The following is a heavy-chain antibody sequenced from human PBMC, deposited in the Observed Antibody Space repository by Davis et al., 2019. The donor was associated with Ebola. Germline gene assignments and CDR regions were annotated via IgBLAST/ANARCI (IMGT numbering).Heavy chain of an antibody. CDR3: ARDGGTWSGFYGLLDY. CDR1: GYTFSTYA. J-gene: IGHJ4*02. D-gene: IGHD3-3*01. CDR2: INGGNDNT. V-gene: IGHV1-3*01. Sequence: AASVQVSCMASGYTFSTYAMHWVRQAPGQRLEWMGWINGGNDNTKYSQKFQGRVTITRDTSATTAYMELSSLRSEDTAVYYCARDGGTWSGFYGLLDYWGQGTMVTVSS.